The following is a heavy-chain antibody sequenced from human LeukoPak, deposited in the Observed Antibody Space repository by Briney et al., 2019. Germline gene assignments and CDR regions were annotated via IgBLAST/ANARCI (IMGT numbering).Heavy chain of an antibody. V-gene: IGHV1-8*01. J-gene: IGHJ3*02. CDR2: MNPNSGNT. D-gene: IGHD6-19*01. CDR3: ARGTMYSSGRKILRAFDI. CDR1: GYTFTSYD. Sequence: ASVKVSCKASGYTFTSYDINWVRQATGQGLEWMGWMNPNSGNTGYAQKFQGRVTMTRNTSISTAYMELSSLRSEDTAVYYCARGTMYSSGRKILRAFDIWGQGTMVTVSS.